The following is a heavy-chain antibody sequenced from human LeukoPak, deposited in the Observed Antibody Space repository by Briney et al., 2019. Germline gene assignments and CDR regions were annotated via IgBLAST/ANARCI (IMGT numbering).Heavy chain of an antibody. CDR1: GGSISSYY. V-gene: IGHV4-59*08. D-gene: IGHD6-13*01. J-gene: IGHJ4*02. CDR3: ASLPYSSSWTAFDY. CDR2: VYYSGST. Sequence: SETLSLTCTVSGGSISSYYWSWIRQPPGKGLEWIGTVYYSGSTNYSPSLKSRVTLSVDTSKNQFSLKPRSVTAADTAVYYCASLPYSSSWTAFDYWGQGTLVTVSS.